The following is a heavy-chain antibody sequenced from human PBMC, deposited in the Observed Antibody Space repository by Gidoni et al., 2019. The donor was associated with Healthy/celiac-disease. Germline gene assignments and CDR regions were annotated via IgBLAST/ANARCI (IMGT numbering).Heavy chain of an antibody. V-gene: IGHV4-34*01. CDR1: GGSFSGYY. CDR3: ARDWGRVVVVAATPYYFDY. J-gene: IGHJ4*02. D-gene: IGHD2-15*01. Sequence: QVQLQQWGAGLLKPSETLSLTCAVSGGSFSGYYWSWIRQPPGKGLEWIGEINHSGSTNYNPSLKSRVTISVDTSKNQFSLKLSSVTAADTAVYYCARDWGRVVVVAATPYYFDYWGQGTLVTVSS. CDR2: INHSGST.